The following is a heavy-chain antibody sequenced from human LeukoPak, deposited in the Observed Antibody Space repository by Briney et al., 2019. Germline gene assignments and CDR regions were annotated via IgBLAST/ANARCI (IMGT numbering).Heavy chain of an antibody. D-gene: IGHD6-6*01. CDR2: SRGSGFT. V-gene: IGHV3-23*01. CDR1: GFTFSRYA. CDR3: ARGLYSSSP. Sequence: PGGSLRLSCAASGFTFSRYAMCWVCQAPGQGLEWVSSSRGSGFTYYADSMKGRFTISRDKSKNTRYLQMHRLRAEGRAVYYCARGLYSSSPWGQGTLVTVSS. J-gene: IGHJ4*02.